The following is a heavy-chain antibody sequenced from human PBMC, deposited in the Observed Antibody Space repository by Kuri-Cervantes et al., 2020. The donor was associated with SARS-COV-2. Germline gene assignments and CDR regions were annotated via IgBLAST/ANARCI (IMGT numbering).Heavy chain of an antibody. CDR3: ATLPYFTNGVCYTYYYYYMDV. V-gene: IGHV4-38-2*02. Sequence: SETLSLTCTVSGYSISSGYYWGWIRQPPGKGLEWIGSIYHSGSTYYNPSLKSRVTISVDTSKNQFPLKLSSVTAADTAVYYCATLPYFTNGVCYTYYYYYMDVWGKGTTVTVSS. J-gene: IGHJ6*03. CDR2: IYHSGST. CDR1: GYSISSGYY. D-gene: IGHD2-8*01.